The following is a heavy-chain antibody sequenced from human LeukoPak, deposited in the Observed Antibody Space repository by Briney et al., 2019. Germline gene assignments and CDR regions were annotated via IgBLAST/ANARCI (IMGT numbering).Heavy chain of an antibody. Sequence: SVKVSCKASGGTFSSYTISWVRQAPGQGLEWMGRIIPILGIANYAQKFQGRVTITADKSTSTAYMELSSLRSEGTAVYYCARGLCSSTSCYLSWFDPWGQGTLVTVSS. CDR3: ARGLCSSTSCYLSWFDP. J-gene: IGHJ5*02. CDR1: GGTFSSYT. CDR2: IIPILGIA. D-gene: IGHD2-2*01. V-gene: IGHV1-69*02.